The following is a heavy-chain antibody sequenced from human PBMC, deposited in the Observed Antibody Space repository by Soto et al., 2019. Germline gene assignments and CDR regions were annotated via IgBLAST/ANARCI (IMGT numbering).Heavy chain of an antibody. D-gene: IGHD3-10*01. J-gene: IGHJ5*02. Sequence: QVQLVESGGGLVKPGGSLRLSCAASGFTFSDYYMSWIRQATGKGLEWVSYISSSGSTIYYADSVNGRFTISRDNAKNSLYLQMNSMTAEDTAVYYCVREHTGESTNLFDPWGQGTLVTVSS. CDR3: VREHTGESTNLFDP. CDR2: ISSSGSTI. V-gene: IGHV3-11*01. CDR1: GFTFSDYY.